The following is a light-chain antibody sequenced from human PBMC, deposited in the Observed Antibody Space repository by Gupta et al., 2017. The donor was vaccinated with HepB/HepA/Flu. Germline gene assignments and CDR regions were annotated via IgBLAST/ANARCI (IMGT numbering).Light chain of an antibody. J-gene: IGKJ4*01. CDR3: QHKNSSPVT. Sequence: DIQMTQSPSALSASVVDRVTIRWRASQGISNYLAWFQQKPGKAPKYLIYAASSLKSGVPSKFSGSGSGTDFTLTISSRQPEDFANYYCQHKNSSPVTFGRGTXVEIK. V-gene: IGKV1-16*02. CDR1: QGISNY. CDR2: AAS.